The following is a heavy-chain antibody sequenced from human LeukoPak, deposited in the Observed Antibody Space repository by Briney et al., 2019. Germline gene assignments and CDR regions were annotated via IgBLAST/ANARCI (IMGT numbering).Heavy chain of an antibody. V-gene: IGHV3-48*03. D-gene: IGHD3-10*01. CDR2: ISASGNPM. J-gene: IGHJ4*02. Sequence: GGSLRLSCAASGFTFSNYEMNWVRQAPGKGLEWVSYISASGNPMFYADSVKGRFTISRDNDKNSLYLQMNSLRAEDTAIYYCAKDGGSGILYWGQGTLVTVSS. CDR1: GFTFSNYE. CDR3: AKDGGSGILY.